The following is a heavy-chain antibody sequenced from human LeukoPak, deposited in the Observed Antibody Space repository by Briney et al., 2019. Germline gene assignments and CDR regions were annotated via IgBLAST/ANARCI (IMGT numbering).Heavy chain of an antibody. CDR3: ARHTTYYYDNSGYSKWLDP. CDR1: GYSFTSYW. Sequence: GESLKISCKGSGYSFTSYWIGWVRQMPGKGLEWMGIIYPADSDTRYSPSFQGQVTISADKSISTAYLQWSSLKASDTAMYYCARHTTYYYDNSGYSKWLDPWGQGTLVTVSS. D-gene: IGHD3-22*01. V-gene: IGHV5-51*01. J-gene: IGHJ5*02. CDR2: IYPADSDT.